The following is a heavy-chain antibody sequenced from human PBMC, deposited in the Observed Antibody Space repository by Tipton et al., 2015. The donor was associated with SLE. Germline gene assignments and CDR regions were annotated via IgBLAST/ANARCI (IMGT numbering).Heavy chain of an antibody. Sequence: SLRLSCTASGFTFEDYAMHWVRQAPGKGLEWVSGISWNSDTIDYADSVKGRFTISRDNAKKSLYLQMNSLRPEDTALYYCAKDRGSSPPYYYGMDVWGQGTTVTVSS. CDR3: AKDRGSSPPYYYGMDV. J-gene: IGHJ6*02. V-gene: IGHV3-9*01. CDR1: GFTFEDYA. CDR2: ISWNSDTI. D-gene: IGHD3-10*01.